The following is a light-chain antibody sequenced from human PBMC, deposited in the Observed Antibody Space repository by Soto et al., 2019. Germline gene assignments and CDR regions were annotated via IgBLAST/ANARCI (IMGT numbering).Light chain of an antibody. CDR1: QSVSSY. V-gene: IGKV3-11*01. J-gene: IGKJ2*01. Sequence: EIVLTQSPATLSLSPGERATLSCRASQSVSSYLAWYQQKPGQAPRLLIYDASNRATGIPARFSGSGSGTDCTLTISSLEPEDFAVYYCQQRSNWPPYTFGQGPSWRSN. CDR2: DAS. CDR3: QQRSNWPPYT.